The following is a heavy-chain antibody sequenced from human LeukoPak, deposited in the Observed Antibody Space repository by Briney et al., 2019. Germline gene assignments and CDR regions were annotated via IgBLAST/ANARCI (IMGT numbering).Heavy chain of an antibody. J-gene: IGHJ4*02. Sequence: SETLSLTCTVSGGSISSTNYYWGWIRQPPGKGLEWIGSIYYSGSTYYNPSLKSRVTISVDTSKNQFSLRLRSVTAADTAVYFCARVTGYMVEDYFDYWGQGTLVTVSS. D-gene: IGHD6-13*01. CDR1: GGSISSTNYY. V-gene: IGHV4-39*07. CDR3: ARVTGYMVEDYFDY. CDR2: IYYSGST.